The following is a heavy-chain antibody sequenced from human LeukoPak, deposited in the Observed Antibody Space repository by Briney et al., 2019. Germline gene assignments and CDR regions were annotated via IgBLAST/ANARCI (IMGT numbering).Heavy chain of an antibody. V-gene: IGHV4-59*12. CDR3: ARGRRGSYGSWDY. D-gene: IGHD1-26*01. Sequence: ETLSLTCNVSGGSMSDYSCSCIRKPPGNGVEWFGNIYYSGSANHNPSLNSRVTISRDTSKNQFSLKLSSVTAADTAVYYCARGRRGSYGSWDYWGQGTLVTVSS. J-gene: IGHJ4*02. CDR1: GGSMSDYS. CDR2: IYYSGSA.